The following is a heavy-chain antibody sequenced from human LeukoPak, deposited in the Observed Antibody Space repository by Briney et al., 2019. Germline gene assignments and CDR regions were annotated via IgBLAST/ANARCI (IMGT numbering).Heavy chain of an antibody. Sequence: VASVKVSCKASGYTFTSYDINWVRQATGQGLEWMGWISPKSGGTKYAQKFQGRVTMTRDTSISTAYMELRGLRSDDTAVYYCASEVIWGQGTLVTVSS. CDR3: ASEVI. J-gene: IGHJ4*02. CDR2: ISPKSGGT. V-gene: IGHV1-2*02. CDR1: GYTFTSYD. D-gene: IGHD2-21*01.